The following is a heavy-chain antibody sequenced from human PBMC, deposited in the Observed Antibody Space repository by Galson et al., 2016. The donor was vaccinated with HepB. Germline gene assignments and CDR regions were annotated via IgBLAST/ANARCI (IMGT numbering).Heavy chain of an antibody. J-gene: IGHJ3*02. CDR3: ARDPTRPWANDASDI. Sequence: PSLNSRVTISVDTSKNQFSLKLTSVTAADTAVYYCARDPTRPWANDASDIWGQGTMVAVSS. V-gene: IGHV4-30-2*04. D-gene: IGHD1-1*01.